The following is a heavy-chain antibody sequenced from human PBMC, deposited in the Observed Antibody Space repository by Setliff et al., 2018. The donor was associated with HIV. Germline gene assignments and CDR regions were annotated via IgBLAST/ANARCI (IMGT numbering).Heavy chain of an antibody. CDR3: ARHGGITGTTDAFDI. CDR1: GYSISSGYY. J-gene: IGHJ3*02. V-gene: IGHV4-38-2*01. Sequence: SETLSLTCAVSGYSISSGYYWGWIRQPPGKGLEWIGSIYHSGSTYYNPSLKSRVTISVDTSKNQFSLKLGSVTAADTAVYYCARHGGITGTTDAFDIWGQGTMVTVSS. D-gene: IGHD1-7*01. CDR2: IYHSGST.